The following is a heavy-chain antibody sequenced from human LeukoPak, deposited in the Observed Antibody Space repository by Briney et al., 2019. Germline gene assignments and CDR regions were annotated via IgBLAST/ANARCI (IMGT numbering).Heavy chain of an antibody. CDR2: IKQDGSEK. CDR1: GFTFSSYW. J-gene: IGHJ3*02. V-gene: IGHV3-7*01. D-gene: IGHD5-12*01. CDR3: ARSERWLRSGAYYALDI. Sequence: PGGSLKLSCAASGFTFSSYWMSWVRQAPGKGLEWVANIKQDGSEKYYVDSVKGRFTISRDDSKNTVYLQMNSLRDEDTAVYYCARSERWLRSGAYYALDIWGQGTMVTVSS.